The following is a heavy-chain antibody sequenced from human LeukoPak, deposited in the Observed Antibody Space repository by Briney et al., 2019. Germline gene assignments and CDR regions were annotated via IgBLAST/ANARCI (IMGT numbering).Heavy chain of an antibody. CDR2: IYSGGST. Sequence: PGGSLRLSCAASGFTVSSNYMSWVRQAPGKGLEWVSVIYSGGSTYYADSVKGRFTISRDNSKNTLYLQMNSLRAEDTAVYYCARVVGGYRGDAFDIWGQGTMVTVSS. CDR3: ARVVGGYRGDAFDI. D-gene: IGHD3-22*01. J-gene: IGHJ3*02. V-gene: IGHV3-53*01. CDR1: GFTVSSNY.